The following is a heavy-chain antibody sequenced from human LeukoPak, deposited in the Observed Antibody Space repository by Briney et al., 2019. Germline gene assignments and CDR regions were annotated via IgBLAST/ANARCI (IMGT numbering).Heavy chain of an antibody. CDR1: GGSISSYY. CDR3: ARRGFRAVAGTYDAFDI. V-gene: IGHV4-4*07. Sequence: SETLSLTCTVSGGSISSYYWSWIRRPAGKGLEWIGRIHTSGSTNYNPSLKSRVTMSVDTSKNQFSLKLSSVTAADTAVYYCARRGFRAVAGTYDAFDIWGQGTMVTVSS. D-gene: IGHD6-19*01. J-gene: IGHJ3*02. CDR2: IHTSGST.